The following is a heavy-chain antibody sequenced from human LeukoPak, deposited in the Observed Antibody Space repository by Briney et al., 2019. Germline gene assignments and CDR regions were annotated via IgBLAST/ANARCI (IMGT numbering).Heavy chain of an antibody. CDR1: GFTVSSNY. J-gene: IGHJ3*02. Sequence: GGSLRLSCAASGFTVSSNYMSWVRQAPGKGLEWVSGISASGDVTFHADPVKGRFTISRDNSKNTLYLQMTSLRAEDTAEYYCAKSLFTSATGTGRAFHIWGQGTMVTVSS. CDR2: ISASGDVT. D-gene: IGHD1-1*01. V-gene: IGHV3-23*01. CDR3: AKSLFTSATGTGRAFHI.